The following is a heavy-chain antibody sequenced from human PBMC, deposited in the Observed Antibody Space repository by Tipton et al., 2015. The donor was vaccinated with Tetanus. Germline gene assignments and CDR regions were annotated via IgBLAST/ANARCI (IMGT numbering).Heavy chain of an antibody. Sequence: TLSLTCTVSGGSISSGVYYWGWLRQDPGKGLEWIGYIYDSYDSGSTKYNPSLKSRVTISVNTSKNQFSLEVTSVTAADTAVYFCARGPLENEGYFDSWGQGILATVTA. CDR3: ARGPLENEGYFDS. D-gene: IGHD1-1*01. V-gene: IGHV4-61*08. J-gene: IGHJ4*02. CDR2: IYDSYDSGST. CDR1: GGSISSGVYY.